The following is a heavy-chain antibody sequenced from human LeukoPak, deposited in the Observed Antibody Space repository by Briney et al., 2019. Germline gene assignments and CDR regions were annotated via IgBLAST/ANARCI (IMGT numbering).Heavy chain of an antibody. J-gene: IGHJ3*02. CDR3: ARDSPHPMIVVAHSLDDAFDI. V-gene: IGHV1-2*02. Sequence: ASVKVSCKASGYTFTGYYMHWVRQAPGQGLGWMGWINPNSCGTNYAQKFQGRVTMTRDTSISTAYMELSRLRSDDTAVYYCARDSPHPMIVVAHSLDDAFDIWGQGTMVTVSS. D-gene: IGHD3-22*01. CDR2: INPNSCGT. CDR1: GYTFTGYY.